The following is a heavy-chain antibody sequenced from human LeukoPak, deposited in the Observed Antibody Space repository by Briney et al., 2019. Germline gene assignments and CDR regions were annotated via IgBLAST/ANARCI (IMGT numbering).Heavy chain of an antibody. D-gene: IGHD5-18*01. CDR2: IKSKTDGGTT. V-gene: IGHV3-15*01. CDR3: TTDRQLWLYRDY. CDR1: GFTFSNAW. J-gene: IGHJ4*02. Sequence: PGGSLGLSCAASGFTFSNAWMSWVRQAPGKGLEWVGRIKSKTDGGTTDYAAPVKGRFTISRDDSKNTLYLQMNSLKTEDTAVYYCTTDRQLWLYRDYWGQGTLVTVSS.